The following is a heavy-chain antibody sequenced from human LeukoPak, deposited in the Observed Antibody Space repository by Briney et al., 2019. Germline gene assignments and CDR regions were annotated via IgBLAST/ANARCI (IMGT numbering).Heavy chain of an antibody. Sequence: PGGPLRLSCAASGFSFSTYGMNWVRQAPGKGLEWVTGISYDGGKKYYADSVKGRFTISRDNSKNTLYLQMSSLRVEDTAVYYCAKARADWELQSMDYWGQGTLVTVSS. CDR1: GFSFSTYG. V-gene: IGHV3-30*18. D-gene: IGHD1-26*01. CDR2: ISYDGGKK. CDR3: AKARADWELQSMDY. J-gene: IGHJ4*02.